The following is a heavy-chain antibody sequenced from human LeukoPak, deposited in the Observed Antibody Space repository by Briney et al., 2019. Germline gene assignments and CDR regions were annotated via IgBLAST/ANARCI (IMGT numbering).Heavy chain of an antibody. J-gene: IGHJ2*01. D-gene: IGHD3-9*01. CDR3: AGSDTTGYSPREWDYWYFDL. CDR1: EFTFIPYR. Sequence: GGSLRLSCAASEFTFIPYRLNGVGQPPGRGRGGVYPISSGSIYIYYADSVKGRFTISRDNAKNSLYLQMNSLRAEDTAVYYCAGSDTTGYSPREWDYWYFDLWGRGTLVTVSS. CDR2: ISSGSIYI. V-gene: IGHV3-21*01.